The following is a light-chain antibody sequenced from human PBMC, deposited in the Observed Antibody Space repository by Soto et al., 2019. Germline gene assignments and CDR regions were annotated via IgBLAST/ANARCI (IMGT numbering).Light chain of an antibody. V-gene: IGLV3-21*02. Sequence: SYELTQAPSMSVAPGQTATITCGGNDIEGRVVHWYQQEPGQAPVLVVFDDSVLPSGIPERFSGASSGNTATLTITRVEAGDEADYYCQVWDTSPDHVIFGGGTKLTVL. CDR1: DIEGRV. CDR2: DDS. J-gene: IGLJ2*01. CDR3: QVWDTSPDHVI.